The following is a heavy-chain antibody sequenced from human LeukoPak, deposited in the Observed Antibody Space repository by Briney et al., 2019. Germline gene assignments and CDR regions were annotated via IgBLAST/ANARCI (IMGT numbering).Heavy chain of an antibody. CDR1: GFTFSDYH. V-gene: IGHV3-11*04. CDR2: MSGGSYTI. J-gene: IGHJ6*03. CDR3: ARVKYDDSGYYWIFYYYMDV. Sequence: GGSLRLSCAASGFTFSDYHMAWIRQPPGKGLEWVSYMSGGSYTIHYADSVKGRFTISRDNAESSLSLQMNRLGAEDTAVYYCARVKYDDSGYYWIFYYYMDVWGKGTTVTVSS. D-gene: IGHD3-22*01.